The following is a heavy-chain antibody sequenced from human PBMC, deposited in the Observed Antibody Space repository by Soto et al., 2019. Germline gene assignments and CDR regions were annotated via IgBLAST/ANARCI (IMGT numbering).Heavy chain of an antibody. D-gene: IGHD5-18*01. CDR2: SHQSGNT. CDR1: GVSISSHDW. CDR3: ATRDTGRVY. J-gene: IGHJ4*02. V-gene: IGHV4-4*02. Sequence: QVQLQESGPGLVKPSGTLSLTCAVSGVSISSHDWWTWVRPPPGKGLEWIGESHQSGNTNYNSSLESRVTISLDKSKNQFSLQLSSVTVADTAVYYCATRDTGRVYWGQGTLVTVSS.